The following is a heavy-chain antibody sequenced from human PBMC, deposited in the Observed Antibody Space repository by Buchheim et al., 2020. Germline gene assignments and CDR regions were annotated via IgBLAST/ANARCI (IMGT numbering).Heavy chain of an antibody. CDR3: TTVPEIYSGRDNWFGP. D-gene: IGHD4-11*01. J-gene: IGHJ5*02. Sequence: EVQLVESGGGLVKPGGSLRLSCAASGFTFSNAWMSWVRQAPGKGLEWVGRIKSKTDGGTTDYAAPVTGRFTISRDDSQNTLYLQMNSLKTEDAAVYYCTTVPEIYSGRDNWFGPWGQGTL. V-gene: IGHV3-15*01. CDR2: IKSKTDGGTT. CDR1: GFTFSNAW.